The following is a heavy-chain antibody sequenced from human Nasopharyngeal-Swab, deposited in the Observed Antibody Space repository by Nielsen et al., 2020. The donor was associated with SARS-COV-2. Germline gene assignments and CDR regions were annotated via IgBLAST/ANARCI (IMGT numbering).Heavy chain of an antibody. J-gene: IGHJ5*02. CDR1: GYSFTSYW. CDR2: IDPSDSYT. D-gene: IGHD2-2*01. V-gene: IGHV5-10-1*01. CDR3: ARTYCSSTSCYWGWFDP. Sequence: GESLKISCKGSGYSFTSYWIGWVRQMPGKGLEWMGRIDPSDSYTNYSPSFQGHVTISADKSISTAYLQWSSLKASDTAMYYCARTYCSSTSCYWGWFDPWGQGTLVTVSS.